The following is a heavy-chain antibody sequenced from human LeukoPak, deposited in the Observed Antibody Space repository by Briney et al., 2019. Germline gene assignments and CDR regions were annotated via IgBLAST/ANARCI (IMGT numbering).Heavy chain of an antibody. CDR3: GRITIFGVVDY. Sequence: SETLSLTCTVSGGSISTSDYYWTWIRQPPGKGLEWIGSVHYIGTTYSSPSLKSRVTMSVDPSKNQFSLKLTSVTAADTAVYYCGRITIFGVVDYWGQGTLVTGSS. CDR2: VHYIGTT. CDR1: GGSISTSDYY. D-gene: IGHD3-3*01. J-gene: IGHJ4*02. V-gene: IGHV4-39*01.